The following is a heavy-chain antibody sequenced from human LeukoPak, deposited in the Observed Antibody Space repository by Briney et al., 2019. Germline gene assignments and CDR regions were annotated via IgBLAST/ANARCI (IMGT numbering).Heavy chain of an antibody. CDR1: GLTFSTYA. D-gene: IGHD1-26*01. CDR2: MTTSGNTI. Sequence: PGGSLRLSCAASGLTFSTYAMSGVRQAPGKGVEWLSFMTTSGNTIFYAESVKDRFTISRDNAKKSLYLQMNSLRDEDTAVYYCARVGGATAVTMYFEYWGQGTLVTVSS. V-gene: IGHV3-48*02. J-gene: IGHJ4*02. CDR3: ARVGGATAVTMYFEY.